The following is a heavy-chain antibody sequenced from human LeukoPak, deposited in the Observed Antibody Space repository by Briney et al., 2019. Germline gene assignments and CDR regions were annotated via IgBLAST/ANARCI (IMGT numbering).Heavy chain of an antibody. CDR1: GGSFSGYY. V-gene: IGHV4-34*01. D-gene: IGHD2-2*01. CDR2: INHSGST. Sequence: SETLSLTCAVYGGSFSGYYWSWIRQPPGKGLEWIGEINHSGSTNYNPSLKSRVTISVDTSKNQISLKLSSVTAADTAVYYCARGGYCSSTSCYPGRYDYWGQGTLVTVSS. CDR3: ARGGYCSSTSCYPGRYDY. J-gene: IGHJ4*02.